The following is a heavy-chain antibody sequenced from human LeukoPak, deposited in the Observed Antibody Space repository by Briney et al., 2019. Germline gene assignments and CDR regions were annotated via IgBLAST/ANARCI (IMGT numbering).Heavy chain of an antibody. D-gene: IGHD7-27*01. CDR3: ARQTGIDGFDI. V-gene: IGHV3-7*01. CDR2: IKHDGGEK. Sequence: GGSLRLSCAASGFTFSSYWMSWVRQAPGKGLEWVANIKHDGGEKYYVDSVTGRFTISRDNAKNSLYLQINTLRADDTAVYYCARQTGIDGFDIWGQGTMVTVSS. J-gene: IGHJ3*02. CDR1: GFTFSSYW.